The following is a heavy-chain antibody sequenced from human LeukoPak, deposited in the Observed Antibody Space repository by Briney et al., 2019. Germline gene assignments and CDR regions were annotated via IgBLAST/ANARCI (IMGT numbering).Heavy chain of an antibody. V-gene: IGHV4-34*01. CDR3: ARVGTTVTAKFPGY. J-gene: IGHJ4*02. Sequence: PGGSLRLSCAASGFTFSSYAMSWVRQPPGKGLEWIGEINHSGSTNYNPSLKSRVTISVDTSKNQFSLKLSSVTAADTAVYYCARVGTTVTAKFPGYWGQGTLVTVSS. CDR2: INHSGST. CDR1: GFTFSSYA. D-gene: IGHD4-17*01.